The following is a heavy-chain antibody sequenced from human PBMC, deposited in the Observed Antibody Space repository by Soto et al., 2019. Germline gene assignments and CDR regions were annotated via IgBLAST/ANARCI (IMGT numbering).Heavy chain of an antibody. J-gene: IGHJ4*02. V-gene: IGHV3-33*01. CDR2: IWYDGSNK. D-gene: IGHD5-12*01. CDR3: ARAGGYSGSDLDY. Sequence: QVQLVESGGGVVQPGGSLRLSCAASGFTFSSYGMHWVRQAPGKGLEWVAVIWYDGSNKYYADSVKGRFTISRDNSKNTLYLQMNSLRADETAVYYCARAGGYSGSDLDYWGQGTLVTVSS. CDR1: GFTFSSYG.